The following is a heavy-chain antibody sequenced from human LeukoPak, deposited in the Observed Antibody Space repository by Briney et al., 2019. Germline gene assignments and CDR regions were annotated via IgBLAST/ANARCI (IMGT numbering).Heavy chain of an antibody. CDR1: GFTFSSYA. CDR3: AKDDSSSSWAGYFDY. Sequence: GGSLRLSCAASGFTFSSYAMSWVRQAPGKGLEWVSAISGSGGSTYYADSVKGRFTISRDSSKNSLYLQMNSLKAEDTALYYCAKDDSSSSWAGYFDYWGQGTLVTVSS. CDR2: ISGSGGST. D-gene: IGHD6-6*01. J-gene: IGHJ4*02. V-gene: IGHV3-23*01.